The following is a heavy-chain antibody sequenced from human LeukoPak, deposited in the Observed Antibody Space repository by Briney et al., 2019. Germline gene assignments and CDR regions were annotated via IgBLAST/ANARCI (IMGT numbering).Heavy chain of an antibody. Sequence: GESLKISCKGSGYSFTSYWIGWVRQMPGKGLEWMGIIYPGDSDTRYSPSFQGQATISADKSISTAYLQWSSLKASDTAMYYCAINYYDSSGHYSGAYWGQGTLVTVSS. V-gene: IGHV5-51*01. D-gene: IGHD3-22*01. CDR2: IYPGDSDT. CDR3: AINYYDSSGHYSGAY. J-gene: IGHJ4*02. CDR1: GYSFTSYW.